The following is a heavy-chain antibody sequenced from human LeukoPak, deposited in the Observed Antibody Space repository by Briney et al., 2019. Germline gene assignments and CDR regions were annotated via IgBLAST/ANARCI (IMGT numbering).Heavy chain of an antibody. D-gene: IGHD3-9*01. CDR2: IYYSGNT. CDR3: ASPDLRYASRKGAFDI. Sequence: SSETLSLTCTVSGGSISSYYWSWIRQPPGKGLEWIGYIYYSGNTNYNPSLKSRVSISLDTSKNQFSLKLNSVTAADTAVYYCASPDLRYASRKGAFDIWGQGTMVTVSS. V-gene: IGHV4-59*01. J-gene: IGHJ3*02. CDR1: GGSISSYY.